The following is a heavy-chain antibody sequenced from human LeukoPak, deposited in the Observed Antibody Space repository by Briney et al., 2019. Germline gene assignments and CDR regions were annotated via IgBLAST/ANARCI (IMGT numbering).Heavy chain of an antibody. V-gene: IGHV4-59*01. J-gene: IGHJ4*02. CDR2: IYNSGST. CDR3: AGDYFDGSGYYQGLSY. D-gene: IGHD3-22*01. CDR1: GVSIDSYY. Sequence: SETLSLTCTVSGVSIDSYYWSWIRQSPGKGLEWIGYIYNSGSTNYNPSLKRRVSISMDTSKNQFSLKLNSVTAADTAVYYCAGDYFDGSGYYQGLSYWGQGTLVTVSS.